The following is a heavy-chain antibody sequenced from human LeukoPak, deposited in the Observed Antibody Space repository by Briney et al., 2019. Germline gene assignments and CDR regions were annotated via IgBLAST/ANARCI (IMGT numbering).Heavy chain of an antibody. CDR1: GYTFTSYG. CDR3: ARGGYYCGGDCYSDYDAFDI. D-gene: IGHD2-21*02. Sequence: ASVKVSCKASGYTFTSYGISWVRQAPGQGLEWMGWISAYNGNTNYAQKLRGRVTMTTDTSTRTAYMELRSLRSDDTAVYYCARGGYYCGGDCYSDYDAFDIWGQGTMVTVSS. V-gene: IGHV1-18*01. CDR2: ISAYNGNT. J-gene: IGHJ3*02.